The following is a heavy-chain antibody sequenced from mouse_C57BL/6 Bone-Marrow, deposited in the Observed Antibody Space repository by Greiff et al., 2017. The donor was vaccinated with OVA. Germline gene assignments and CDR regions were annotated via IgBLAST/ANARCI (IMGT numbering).Heavy chain of an antibody. J-gene: IGHJ3*01. CDR1: GYTFTSYW. CDR3: ARSDYGNYEWFAY. Sequence: QVQLQQPGAELVKPGASVKMSCKASGYTFTSYWITWVKQRPGLGLEWIGDIYPGSGSTNYNEKFKSKAILTVDTSASTAYRPLSSLTSGDSAVYYCARSDYGNYEWFAYWGQGTLVTVSA. V-gene: IGHV1-55*01. CDR2: IYPGSGST. D-gene: IGHD2-1*01.